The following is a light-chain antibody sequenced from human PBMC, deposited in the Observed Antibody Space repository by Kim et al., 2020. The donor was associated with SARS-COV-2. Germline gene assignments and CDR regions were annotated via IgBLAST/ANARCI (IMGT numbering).Light chain of an antibody. CDR3: QQYDKWPLT. V-gene: IGKV3-15*01. J-gene: IGKJ4*01. CDR1: QSVNSN. CDR2: GAS. Sequence: VSPGAGATLYGRASQSVNSNLAVYQQKPGQDPRLLIYGASTRATGIPARFSGSGSGTEFTLTISSLQSEDFAIFHCQQYDKWPLTFGGGTKVDIK.